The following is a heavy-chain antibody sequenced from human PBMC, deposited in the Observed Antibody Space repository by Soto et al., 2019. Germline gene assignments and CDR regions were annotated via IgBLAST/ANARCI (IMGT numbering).Heavy chain of an antibody. Sequence: QVQLVQSGAEVKKPGASVKVSCKASGYTFTSYDINWVRQATGQGLEWMGWMNPNSGNTGYAQKVQGRVTMTRNTSISTAYMELSSLRSEDTAVYYCARGGVPYCSGGSCYSNYYYYYMDVWGKGTTVTVSS. V-gene: IGHV1-8*01. J-gene: IGHJ6*03. D-gene: IGHD2-15*01. CDR1: GYTFTSYD. CDR2: MNPNSGNT. CDR3: ARGGVPYCSGGSCYSNYYYYYMDV.